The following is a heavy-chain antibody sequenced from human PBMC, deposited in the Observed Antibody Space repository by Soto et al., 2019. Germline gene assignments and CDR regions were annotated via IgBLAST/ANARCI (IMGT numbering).Heavy chain of an antibody. Sequence: GGSLRLSCAASGFTFSSYAMSWVRQAPGKGLEWVSAISGSGGSTYYADSVKGRFTISRDNSKNTLYLQMNSLRAEDTAVYYCAKDLVYDSLYYYYCMDVWGQGTTVTVSS. CDR3: AKDLVYDSLYYYYCMDV. V-gene: IGHV3-23*01. J-gene: IGHJ6*02. CDR1: GFTFSSYA. D-gene: IGHD3-22*01. CDR2: ISGSGGST.